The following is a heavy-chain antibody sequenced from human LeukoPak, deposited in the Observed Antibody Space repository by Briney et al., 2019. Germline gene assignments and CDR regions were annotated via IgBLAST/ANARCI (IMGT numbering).Heavy chain of an antibody. J-gene: IGHJ4*02. CDR3: ASLRLSSGSLEFDY. D-gene: IGHD6-19*01. Sequence: PSETLSLTCTVSGGSISSYYWSWIRQPPGKGLEWIGYIYYSGSTNYNPSLKSRVTISVDTSKNQFSLKLSSMTAADTAVYYCASLRLSSGSLEFDYWGQGTLVTVSS. CDR2: IYYSGST. CDR1: GGSISSYY. V-gene: IGHV4-59*08.